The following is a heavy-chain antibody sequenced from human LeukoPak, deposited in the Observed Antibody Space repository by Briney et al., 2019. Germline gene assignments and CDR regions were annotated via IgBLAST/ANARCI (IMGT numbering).Heavy chain of an antibody. D-gene: IGHD3-3*01. V-gene: IGHV3-23*01. CDR2: ISGSGGST. J-gene: IGHJ4*02. Sequence: PGGSLRLSCAASGFTFSSYAMSWVRQAPGKGLEWVSAISGSGGSTYYADSVKGRFTISRDNSKNTLYLQMNSLRAEDTAVYYCAKDLSLSRYYDLWSGYYFDYWGQGTLVTVSS. CDR1: GFTFSSYA. CDR3: AKDLSLSRYYDLWSGYYFDY.